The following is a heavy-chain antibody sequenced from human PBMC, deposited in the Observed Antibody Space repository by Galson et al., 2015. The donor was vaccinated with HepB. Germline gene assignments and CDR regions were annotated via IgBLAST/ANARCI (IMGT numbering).Heavy chain of an antibody. J-gene: IGHJ4*02. CDR3: TRDLVGYGDFPSFDY. D-gene: IGHD4-17*01. CDR2: IRRNAYGGTT. CDR1: GFTFGDYA. Sequence: SLRLSCAASGFTFGDYAMRWFRQAPGKGLEWVGFIRRNAYGGTTEYAASVKGRFTISTDDSKSIAYLQMNSLKTEDTAVYYCTRDLVGYGDFPSFDYWGQGTLVTVSS. V-gene: IGHV3-49*03.